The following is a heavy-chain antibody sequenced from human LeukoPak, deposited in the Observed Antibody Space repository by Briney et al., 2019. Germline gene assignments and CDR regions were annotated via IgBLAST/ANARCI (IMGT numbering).Heavy chain of an antibody. CDR3: AKDRTVGASYWYFDL. D-gene: IGHD1-26*01. V-gene: IGHV3-53*01. CDR2: IYSGGST. CDR1: GFTVSSNY. Sequence: PGGSLRLSCAASGFTVSSNYMSWVRQVPGKGLEWVSVIYSGGSTYYADSVKGRFTISRDSSKNTLFLHMNTLRAEDTAIYYCAKDRTVGASYWYFDLWGRGTLVTVSS. J-gene: IGHJ2*01.